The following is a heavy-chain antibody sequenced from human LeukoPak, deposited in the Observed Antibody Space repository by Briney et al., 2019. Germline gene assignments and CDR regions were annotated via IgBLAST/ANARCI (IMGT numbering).Heavy chain of an antibody. Sequence: SETLSLTCTVSGVSINSYYWSWIRQPPGEGLEWIGNIYSGTTNYNPSLSSRVTILLDASKNQFSLRLSSVAVADTAIYYCARGQRWSDHWGQGTLVTVSS. D-gene: IGHD4-23*01. CDR3: ARGQRWSDH. V-gene: IGHV4-59*01. J-gene: IGHJ4*02. CDR2: IYSGTT. CDR1: GVSINSYY.